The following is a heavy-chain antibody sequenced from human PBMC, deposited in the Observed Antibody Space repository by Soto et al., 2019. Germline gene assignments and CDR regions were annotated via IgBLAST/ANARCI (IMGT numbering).Heavy chain of an antibody. CDR2: ITLTGGGT. V-gene: IGHV1-46*01. CDR1: GYTFTIYY. J-gene: IGHJ4*02. CDR3: ARDLARNRSRDF. Sequence: QVQLVQSGAEVKKPGASVTLSCKASGYTFTIYYIQWVRKAPGQGLEWMGRITLTGGGTSYAQKFQGRITMTSDTSTSTVYMEVISRRSEDTAVYYYARDLARNRSRDFWGEGTLLPFSS.